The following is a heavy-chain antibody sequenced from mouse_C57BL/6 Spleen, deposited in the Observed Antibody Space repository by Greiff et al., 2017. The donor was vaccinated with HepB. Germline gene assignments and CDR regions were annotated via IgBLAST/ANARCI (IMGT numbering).Heavy chain of an antibody. Sequence: QVQLQQPGAELVKPGASVKLCCKASGYTFTSYWMHGVKQRPGRGLEWIGRIDPNSGGTKYNEKFKSKATLTVDKPSSTAYMQLSSLTSEDSAVYYCARVDTTVVNTHYFDYWGQGTTLAVSS. D-gene: IGHD1-1*01. J-gene: IGHJ2*01. CDR3: ARVDTTVVNTHYFDY. CDR2: IDPNSGGT. V-gene: IGHV1-72*01. CDR1: GYTFTSYW.